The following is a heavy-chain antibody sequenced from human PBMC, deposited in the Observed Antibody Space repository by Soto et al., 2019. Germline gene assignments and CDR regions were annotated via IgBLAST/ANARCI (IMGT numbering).Heavy chain of an antibody. CDR2: ISSNGGST. Sequence: GGSQRLSCSASGFTFRSYARHWVRQAPGKGLEYVSAISSNGGSTYYADSVKGRFTISRDNSKNTLYLQMSSLRAEDTAVYYCLKGGKEAGLHYYYYGMDVWGQGTTVTVSS. D-gene: IGHD5-12*01. V-gene: IGHV3-64D*08. CDR1: GFTFRSYA. J-gene: IGHJ6*02. CDR3: LKGGKEAGLHYYYYGMDV.